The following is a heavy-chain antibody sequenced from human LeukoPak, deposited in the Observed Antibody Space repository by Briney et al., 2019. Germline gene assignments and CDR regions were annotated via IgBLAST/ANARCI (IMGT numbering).Heavy chain of an antibody. CDR2: IYTSGST. CDR3: ARVNSGSYDGLDY. Sequence: SETLSLTCTVSGDSISDSDYYWGWIRQPPGKGLEWIGRIYTSGSTNYNPSLKSRVTMSVDTSKNQFSLKLSSVTAADTAVYYCARVNSGSYDGLDYWGQGTLVTVSS. CDR1: GDSISDSDYY. V-gene: IGHV4-61*05. D-gene: IGHD1-26*01. J-gene: IGHJ4*02.